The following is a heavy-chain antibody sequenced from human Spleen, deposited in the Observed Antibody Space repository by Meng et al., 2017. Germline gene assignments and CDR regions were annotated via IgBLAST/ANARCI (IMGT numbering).Heavy chain of an antibody. CDR1: GFTFRNYA. Sequence: GESLKISCVASGFTFRNYAMTWVRLAPGKGLEWVSATSGTDGTKYHADAVRGRFTISRDNSKNTLYMQMNSLRVDDTAIYYCAKGSMEGLDYWGQGALVTVSS. CDR2: TSGTDGTK. V-gene: IGHV3-23*01. D-gene: IGHD2/OR15-2a*01. J-gene: IGHJ4*02. CDR3: AKGSMEGLDY.